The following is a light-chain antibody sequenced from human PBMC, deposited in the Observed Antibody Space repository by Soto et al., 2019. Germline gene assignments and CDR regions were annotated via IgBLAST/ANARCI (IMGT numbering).Light chain of an antibody. CDR3: QQRSNWIT. V-gene: IGKV3-11*01. CDR2: DAS. Sequence: PGESATLSCRTSQSFSSYLAWYQQKPGQAPRLLIYDASNRATGIPARFSASGSGTDFTLTISSLETEDFAVYYCQQRSNWITFGQGTRLEIK. J-gene: IGKJ5*01. CDR1: QSFSSY.